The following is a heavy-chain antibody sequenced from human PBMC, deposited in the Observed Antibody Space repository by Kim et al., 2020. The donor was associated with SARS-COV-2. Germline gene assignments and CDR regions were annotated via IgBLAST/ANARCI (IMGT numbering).Heavy chain of an antibody. CDR2: ISYDGSNK. Sequence: GGSLRLSCAASGFTFSSYGMHWVRQAPGKGLEWVAVISYDGSNKYYADSVKGRFTISRDNSKNTLYLQMNSLRAEDTAVYYCAKDWRYCSSTSCYDYYYYGMDVWGQGTTVTVSS. D-gene: IGHD2-2*01. V-gene: IGHV3-30*18. CDR3: AKDWRYCSSTSCYDYYYYGMDV. CDR1: GFTFSSYG. J-gene: IGHJ6*02.